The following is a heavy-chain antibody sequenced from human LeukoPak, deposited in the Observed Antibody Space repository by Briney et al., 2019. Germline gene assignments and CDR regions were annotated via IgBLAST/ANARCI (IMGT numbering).Heavy chain of an antibody. Sequence: PSETLSLTCTVSGGSISSYYWSWIRQPPGKGLEWIGYIYYSGSTNYNPSLKSRVTISVDTSKNQFSLKLSSVTAADTAVYYCARHMGCSSTSCYRYTFDYWGQGTLVTVSS. CDR1: GGSISSYY. CDR2: IYYSGST. D-gene: IGHD2-2*01. CDR3: ARHMGCSSTSCYRYTFDY. J-gene: IGHJ4*02. V-gene: IGHV4-59*08.